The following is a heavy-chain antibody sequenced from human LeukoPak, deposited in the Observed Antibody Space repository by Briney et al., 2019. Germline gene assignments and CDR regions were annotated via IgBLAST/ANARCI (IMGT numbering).Heavy chain of an antibody. CDR3: ARGRTRYCSGGSCYLWFDP. V-gene: IGHV4-34*01. J-gene: IGHJ5*02. CDR2: ISHSGST. CDR1: GGSFSGYY. D-gene: IGHD2-15*01. Sequence: SETLSLTCAVYGGSFSGYYWSWIRQPPGKGLEWIGEISHSGSTNYNPSLKSRVTISVDTSKNQFSLKLSSVTAADTAVYYCARGRTRYCSGGSCYLWFDPWGQGTLVTVSP.